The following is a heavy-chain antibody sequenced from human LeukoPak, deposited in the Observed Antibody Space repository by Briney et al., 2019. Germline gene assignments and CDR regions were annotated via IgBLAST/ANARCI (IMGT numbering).Heavy chain of an antibody. V-gene: IGHV4-59*01. CDR3: AREPSSWYYFDY. Sequence: SETLSPTCTVSGGSISSYYWSWIRQPPGKGLEWIGYIYYSGSTNYNPSLKSRVTISVDTSKNQFSLKLSSVTAADTAVYYCAREPSSWYYFDYWGQGTLVTVSS. CDR2: IYYSGST. D-gene: IGHD6-13*01. J-gene: IGHJ4*02. CDR1: GGSISSYY.